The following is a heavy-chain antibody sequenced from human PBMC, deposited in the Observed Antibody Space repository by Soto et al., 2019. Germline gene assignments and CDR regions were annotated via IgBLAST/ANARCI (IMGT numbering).Heavy chain of an antibody. CDR3: AAFPPLRPLDYFDY. Sequence: GASVKVSFKASGFTFTSSAVQWVRRARGQSLEWIGWIVVGSGNTNYAQKFQERVTITRDMSTSTAYMELSSLRSEDPAVYYCAAFPPLRPLDYFDYWGQGTLVTVSS. CDR2: IVVGSGNT. CDR1: GFTFTSSA. V-gene: IGHV1-58*01. J-gene: IGHJ4*02.